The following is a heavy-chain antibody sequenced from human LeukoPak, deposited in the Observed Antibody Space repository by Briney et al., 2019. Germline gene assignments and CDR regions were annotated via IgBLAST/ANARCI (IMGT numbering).Heavy chain of an antibody. D-gene: IGHD2-2*01. Sequence: PSETLSLTCTVSGGSISSSTYYWGWIRQPPGKGLEWIGSIYYSGSTYYNPSLKSRVTISVDTSKNQLSLKLISVTAADTAVYYCARRGAIVVVPAAHDAFDIWGQGTMVTVSS. CDR2: IYYSGST. CDR1: GGSISSSTYY. V-gene: IGHV4-39*01. CDR3: ARRGAIVVVPAAHDAFDI. J-gene: IGHJ3*02.